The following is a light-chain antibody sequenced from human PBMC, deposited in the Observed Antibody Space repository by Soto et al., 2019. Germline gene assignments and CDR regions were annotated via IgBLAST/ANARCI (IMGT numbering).Light chain of an antibody. Sequence: QSVLTQPASVSGSPGQSITISCTGTSSDVGGYNYDSWYQQHPGKAPKVMIYEVSNRPSGVSNRFSGSRSGNTASLTISGLQAEDEAYYYCSSYTSSSTLVFGTGTKLTVL. CDR2: EVS. V-gene: IGLV2-14*01. CDR1: SSDVGGYNY. CDR3: SSYTSSSTLV. J-gene: IGLJ1*01.